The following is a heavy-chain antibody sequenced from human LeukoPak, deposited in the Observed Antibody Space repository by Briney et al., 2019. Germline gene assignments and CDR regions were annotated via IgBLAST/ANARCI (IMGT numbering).Heavy chain of an antibody. J-gene: IGHJ4*02. CDR2: ISYDGSNK. CDR3: AKDVFVGVGATTGFDY. Sequence: PGGSLRLSCAASGLTFSSYGMHWVRQAPGKGLEWVAVISYDGSNKYYADSVKGRFTISRDNSKNTLYLQMNSLRAEDTAVYYCAKDVFVGVGATTGFDYWGQGTLVTVSS. CDR1: GLTFSSYG. V-gene: IGHV3-30*18. D-gene: IGHD1-26*01.